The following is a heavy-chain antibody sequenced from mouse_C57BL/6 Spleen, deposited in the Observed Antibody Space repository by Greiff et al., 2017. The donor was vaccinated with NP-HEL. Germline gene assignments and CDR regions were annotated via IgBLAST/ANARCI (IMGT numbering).Heavy chain of an antibody. CDR2: INPGSGGT. D-gene: IGHD1-1*01. V-gene: IGHV1-54*01. CDR3: ARYTTVVADYFDY. CDR1: GYAFTNYL. J-gene: IGHJ2*01. Sequence: QVQLKESGAELVRPGTSVKVSCKASGYAFTNYLIEWVKQRPGQGLEWIGVINPGSGGTNYNEKFKGKATLTADKSSSTAYMQLSSLTSEDSAVYFCARYTTVVADYFDYWGQGTTLTVSS.